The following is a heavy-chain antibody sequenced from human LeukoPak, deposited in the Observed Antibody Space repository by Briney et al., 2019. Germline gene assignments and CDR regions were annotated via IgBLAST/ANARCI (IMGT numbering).Heavy chain of an antibody. Sequence: ASVKVSCKASGGTFSSYAISWVRQAPGQGLEWMGGIIPIFGTANYAQKFQGRVTITADESTSTAYMELSSLRSEDTAVYYCARVYSSSKRLGWFDPWGQGTLVTVSS. CDR2: IIPIFGTA. CDR1: GGTFSSYA. CDR3: ARVYSSSKRLGWFDP. V-gene: IGHV1-69*13. D-gene: IGHD6-13*01. J-gene: IGHJ5*02.